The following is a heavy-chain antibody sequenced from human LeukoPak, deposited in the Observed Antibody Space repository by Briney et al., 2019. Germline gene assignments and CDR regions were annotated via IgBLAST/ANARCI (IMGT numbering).Heavy chain of an antibody. V-gene: IGHV5-51*01. CDR2: IYPGDSDT. Sequence: GESLKISCKGSGYSFTSYWIGWVRQMPGKGLEWMGIIYPGDSDTRYSPSFQGQVTISADKSISTAYLQWSSLKASDTAMYYCARGPPYYDSSGYAFDIWGQGTMVTASS. J-gene: IGHJ3*02. CDR3: ARGPPYYDSSGYAFDI. CDR1: GYSFTSYW. D-gene: IGHD3-22*01.